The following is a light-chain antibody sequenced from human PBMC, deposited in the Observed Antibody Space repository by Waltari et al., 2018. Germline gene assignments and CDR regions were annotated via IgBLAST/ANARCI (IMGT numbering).Light chain of an antibody. V-gene: IGKV3-15*01. Sequence: EIVMTQSPATLSLSPGARATLSCRARQNVSSNLAWYQQKPGQAPRLLIYCASTRATGIPARFSGSGSGTEFTLTISSMQAEDFAVYYCQQYNNRPPYTFGEGTKLEI. CDR1: QNVSSN. J-gene: IGKJ2*01. CDR3: QQYNNRPPYT. CDR2: CAS.